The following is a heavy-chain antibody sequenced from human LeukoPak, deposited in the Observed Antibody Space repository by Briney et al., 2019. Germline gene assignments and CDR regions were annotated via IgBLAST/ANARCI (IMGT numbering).Heavy chain of an antibody. D-gene: IGHD3-22*01. V-gene: IGHV1-2*06. Sequence: ASVKVSCKASGYTFTGYYMHWVRQAPGQGLEWMGRINPNSGGTNYAQKFQGRVTMTRDTSISTAYMELSRLRSDDTAVYYCATKAHSRGYYSYYFDYWGQGTLVTVSS. CDR3: ATKAHSRGYYSYYFDY. CDR2: INPNSGGT. J-gene: IGHJ4*02. CDR1: GYTFTGYY.